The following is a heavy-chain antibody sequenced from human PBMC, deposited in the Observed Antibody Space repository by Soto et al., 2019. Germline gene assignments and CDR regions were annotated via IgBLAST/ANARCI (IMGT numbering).Heavy chain of an antibody. CDR2: IYTSGST. CDR3: ARQRTSVVTQAYFDV. D-gene: IGHD2-21*02. J-gene: IGHJ4*02. Sequence: PSATLSLTCTVSGGSISSYYWSWIRQPAGKGLEWIGRIYTSGSTNYNPSLKSRVTMSVDTSKNQFSLKLNSVTAADTAVYFCARQRTSVVTQAYFDVWGPGSLVTVSS. CDR1: GGSISSYY. V-gene: IGHV4-4*07.